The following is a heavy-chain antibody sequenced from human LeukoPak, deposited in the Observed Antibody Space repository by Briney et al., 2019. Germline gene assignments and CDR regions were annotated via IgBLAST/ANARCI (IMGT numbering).Heavy chain of an antibody. V-gene: IGHV4-30-4*08. CDR3: ARGKVGATGVGFDY. CDR1: GGSISSGDYY. Sequence: SETLSLTCTVSGGSISSGDYYWSWIRQPPGKGLEWIGYIYYSGSTYYTPSLKSRVTISVYTSKNQFSLKLSSVTAADTAVYYCARGKVGATGVGFDYWGQGTLVTVSS. D-gene: IGHD1-26*01. CDR2: IYYSGST. J-gene: IGHJ4*02.